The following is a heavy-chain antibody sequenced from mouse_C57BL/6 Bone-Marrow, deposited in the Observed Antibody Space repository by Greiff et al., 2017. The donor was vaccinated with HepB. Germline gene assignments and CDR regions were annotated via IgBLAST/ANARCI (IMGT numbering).Heavy chain of an antibody. V-gene: IGHV14-2*01. J-gene: IGHJ2*01. CDR1: GFNIKDYY. CDR3: VIYCYGSSYVRRGDFDD. D-gene: IGHD1-1*01. Sequence: VQLQQSGAELVKPGASVKLSCTASGFNIKDYYMHWVKQRTEQGLEWIGRIDPEDGETKYAPKFQGKATITADTSSNTAYLQLSSLTSEATAVYYYVIYCYGSSYVRRGDFDDWGQGTTLTVAS. CDR2: IDPEDGET.